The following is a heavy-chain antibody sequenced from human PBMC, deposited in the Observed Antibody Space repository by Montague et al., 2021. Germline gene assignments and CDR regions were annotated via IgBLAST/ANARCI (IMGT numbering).Heavy chain of an antibody. V-gene: IGHV4-39*01. J-gene: IGHJ6*02. Sequence: SETLSLTCTVSGGSISSSSYYWGWIRQPPGKGLEWIGSIYYSGSTYYNPSLKSRVTISVDTSKNQFSLKLSSVTAADTAVYYYARHVIGNYGMDVWGQGITVTVSS. CDR2: IYYSGST. CDR3: ARHVIGNYGMDV. CDR1: GGSISSSSYY. D-gene: IGHD3-16*02.